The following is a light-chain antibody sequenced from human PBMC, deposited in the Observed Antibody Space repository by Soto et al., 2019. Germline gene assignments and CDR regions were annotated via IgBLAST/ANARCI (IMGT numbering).Light chain of an antibody. CDR1: SGSVSTSYY. V-gene: IGLV8-61*01. Sequence: QTVVTQEPSFSVSPGGTVTLTCGLSSGSVSTSYYPSWHQQTPGQAPRTLIYNTDTRSSGVPDRFSGSILGNKAALTITGAQADDESEYYCMLSMGSVFWVFGGGTKLTVL. CDR2: NTD. J-gene: IGLJ3*02. CDR3: MLSMGSVFWV.